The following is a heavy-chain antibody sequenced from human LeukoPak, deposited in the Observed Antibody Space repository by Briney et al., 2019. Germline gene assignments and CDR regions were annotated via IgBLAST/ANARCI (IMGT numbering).Heavy chain of an antibody. CDR2: ISYDGSNK. CDR1: GFTFSSYG. Sequence: GGSLRLSCAASGFTFSSYGMHWVRQAPGKGLEWVAVISYDGSNKHYADSVKGRFTISRDNSKNTLYLQMNSLRAEDTAVYYCARAGDYGGNSGVYWGQGTLVTVSS. D-gene: IGHD4-23*01. V-gene: IGHV3-30*03. J-gene: IGHJ4*02. CDR3: ARAGDYGGNSGVY.